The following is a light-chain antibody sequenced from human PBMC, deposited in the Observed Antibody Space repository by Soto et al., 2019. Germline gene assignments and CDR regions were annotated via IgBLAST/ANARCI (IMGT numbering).Light chain of an antibody. Sequence: EIVMTQSPATLSVSPGERATLSCRANQSVSSNLAWYQQKPGQAPRLLISGASTRATGLPDRISVSGSGTEFTLTISSLQSEDFAGYYYQEYNNWPELTFGGGTKGDIK. J-gene: IGKJ4*01. CDR1: QSVSSN. CDR3: QEYNNWPELT. V-gene: IGKV3-15*01. CDR2: GAS.